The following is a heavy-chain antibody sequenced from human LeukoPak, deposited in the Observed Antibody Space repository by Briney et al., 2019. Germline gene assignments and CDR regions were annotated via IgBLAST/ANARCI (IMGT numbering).Heavy chain of an antibody. V-gene: IGHV3-66*01. Sequence: GGSLRLSCAASGFTVSSSYMSWVRQAPGKGLEWVSVIYSGSSTYYADSVKDRFTISRDNSKNTLYLQMNSLRAEDTAVYYCARRVGRSLDFDYWGQGTLVTVSS. CDR1: GFTVSSSY. CDR3: ARRVGRSLDFDY. CDR2: IYSGSST. J-gene: IGHJ4*02. D-gene: IGHD1-26*01.